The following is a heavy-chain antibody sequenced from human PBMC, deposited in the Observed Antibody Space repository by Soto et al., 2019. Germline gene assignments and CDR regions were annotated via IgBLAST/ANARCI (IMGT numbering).Heavy chain of an antibody. CDR2: IIPIFGTA. CDR1: GGTFSSYA. Sequence: ASVKVSCKASGGTFSSYAISWVRQAPGQGLEWMGGIIPIFGTANYAQKFQGRVTITADKSTSTAYMELSSLRSEDTAVYYCARVKNVAYYDFLSGYSLWGQGTLVTV. J-gene: IGHJ4*02. D-gene: IGHD3-3*01. V-gene: IGHV1-69*06. CDR3: ARVKNVAYYDFLSGYSL.